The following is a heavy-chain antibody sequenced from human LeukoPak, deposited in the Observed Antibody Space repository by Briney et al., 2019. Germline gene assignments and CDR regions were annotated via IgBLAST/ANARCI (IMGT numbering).Heavy chain of an antibody. V-gene: IGHV1-2*02. J-gene: IGHJ3*02. Sequence: ASVKVSCKASGYTFTAYYIHWVRQAPGQGPEWMGWVIPNSGGTKYAQKFQDRVTLTRDTSTNTAYMELSSLTHDDTAVYYCARGVLIQGRGAFDIWGQGSMVTVSS. CDR1: GYTFTAYY. D-gene: IGHD3-9*01. CDR2: VIPNSGGT. CDR3: ARGVLIQGRGAFDI.